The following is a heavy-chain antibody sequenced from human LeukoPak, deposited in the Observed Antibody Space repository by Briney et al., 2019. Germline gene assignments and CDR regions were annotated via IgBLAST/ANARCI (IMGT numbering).Heavy chain of an antibody. CDR3: AREQQQINWFDP. CDR1: GGTFSSYA. Sequence: GASVKVSCKASGGTFSSYAISWVRQAPGQGLEWMGGIIPIFGTANYAQKFQGRVTITADESTSTAYMELSSLRSEDTAVYYCAREQQQINWFDPWGQGTLVTVSS. D-gene: IGHD6-13*01. CDR2: IIPIFGTA. V-gene: IGHV1-69*13. J-gene: IGHJ5*02.